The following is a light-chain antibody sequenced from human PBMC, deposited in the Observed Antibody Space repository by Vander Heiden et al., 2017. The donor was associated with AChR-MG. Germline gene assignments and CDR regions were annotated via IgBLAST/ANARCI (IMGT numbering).Light chain of an antibody. J-gene: IGLJ3*02. CDR1: SLRSHY. CDR2: GKN. CDR3: SSRDITNNLLV. V-gene: IGLV3-19*01. Sequence: SSELTQDPIVSVALGQTVRITCQGDSLRSHYASWYQQKPGQAPLLAMYGKNRRPAGIPDRFSGSSSGNTASLTVTGAQAEDEADYYCSSRDITNNLLVFGGGTKLTVL.